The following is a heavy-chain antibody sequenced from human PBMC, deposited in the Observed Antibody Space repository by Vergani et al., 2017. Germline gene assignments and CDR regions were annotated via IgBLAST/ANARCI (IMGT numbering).Heavy chain of an antibody. D-gene: IGHD1-1*01. CDR2: ISWNSNSI. CDR3: AKNPGISTTRHYYAMDV. J-gene: IGHJ6*02. Sequence: EVQLEESGGGLVLPGRSLRLSCVASGFTSAGYAMHWVRQAPGKGLEWVSGISWNSNSIGYADSVKGRFTISRDNAKNSLTLDMTTLRVEDTAVYYCAKNPGISTTRHYYAMDVWGQGTTVTVSS. V-gene: IGHV3-9*02. CDR1: GFTSAGYA.